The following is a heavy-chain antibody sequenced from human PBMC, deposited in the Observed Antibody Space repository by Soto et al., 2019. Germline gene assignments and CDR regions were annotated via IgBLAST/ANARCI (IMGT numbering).Heavy chain of an antibody. CDR1: GCSISSSSYY. D-gene: IGHD3-3*01. V-gene: IGHV4-39*01. J-gene: IGHJ6*02. Sequence: QLQPQEAGPGLVKPSETLSLTCTISGCSISSSSYYWGCIRQPPGKALESTGSLYYSGSTYYNPSHKTRVTISVGTSKKEFSLTASSVSGADTAVYSCARHLWPHYDFWGCYDYYYYGMAVSGQGTTVPVS. CDR2: LYYSGST. CDR3: ARHLWPHYDFWGCYDYYYYGMAV.